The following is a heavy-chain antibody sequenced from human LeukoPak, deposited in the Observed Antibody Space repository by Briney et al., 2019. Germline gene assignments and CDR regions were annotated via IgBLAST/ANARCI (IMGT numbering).Heavy chain of an antibody. J-gene: IGHJ4*02. CDR3: ARDFSTKYSQDY. Sequence: GGSLRLSCAASGFSFSHYALHWVRQAPGKGLEWLAFILYDGNVKYYADSVKGRFTVSRDDSKITLYLQMNSLRTEDTALYYCARDFSTKYSQDYWGQGTLVTVSS. CDR1: GFSFSHYA. CDR2: ILYDGNVK. D-gene: IGHD1-26*01. V-gene: IGHV3-30-3*01.